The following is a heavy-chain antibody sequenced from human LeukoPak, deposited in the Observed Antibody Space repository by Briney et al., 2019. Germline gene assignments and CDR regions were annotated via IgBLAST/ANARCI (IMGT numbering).Heavy chain of an antibody. V-gene: IGHV3-48*03. CDR2: ISTSGRSI. J-gene: IGHJ1*01. Sequence: GGSLRLSCAASGFTFSSYETNWVRQAPGKGLEWDSYISTSGRSIYYADSVKGRFTISRDNPKNSLYLQMNSLRAEDTAVYYCAGTNYYGSGSAEYFQHWGQGTLVTVSS. CDR1: GFTFSSYE. D-gene: IGHD3-10*01. CDR3: AGTNYYGSGSAEYFQH.